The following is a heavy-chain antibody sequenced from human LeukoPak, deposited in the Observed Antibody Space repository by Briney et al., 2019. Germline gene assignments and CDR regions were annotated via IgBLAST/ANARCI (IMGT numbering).Heavy chain of an antibody. D-gene: IGHD3-3*01. CDR2: IYYSGST. CDR3: ARGQRYYDFWSGYSSNTFDY. V-gene: IGHV4-59*12. Sequence: SETLSLTCTVSGGSISSYYWSWIRQPPGKGLEWIGYIYYSGSTNYNPSLKSRVTISVDTSKNQFSLKLSSATAADTAVYYCARGQRYYDFWSGYSSNTFDYWGQGTLVTVSS. CDR1: GGSISSYY. J-gene: IGHJ4*02.